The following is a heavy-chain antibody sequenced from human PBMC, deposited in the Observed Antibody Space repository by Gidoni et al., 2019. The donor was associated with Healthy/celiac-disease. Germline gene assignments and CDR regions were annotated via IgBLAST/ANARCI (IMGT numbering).Heavy chain of an antibody. Sequence: EVQLVESGGGLVKPGGSLRLSCAASGFTFSSYSMNWVRQAPGKGLEWVSSISSSSSYIYYADSVMGRFTISRDNAKNSLYLQMNSLRAEDTAVYYCARGGSGWYGGVYYFDYWGQGTLVTVSS. D-gene: IGHD6-19*01. V-gene: IGHV3-21*01. CDR2: ISSSSSYI. CDR1: GFTFSSYS. CDR3: ARGGSGWYGGVYYFDY. J-gene: IGHJ4*02.